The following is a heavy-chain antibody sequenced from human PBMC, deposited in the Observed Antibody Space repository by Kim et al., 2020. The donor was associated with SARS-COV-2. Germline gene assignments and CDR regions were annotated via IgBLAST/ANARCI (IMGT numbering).Heavy chain of an antibody. J-gene: IGHJ4*02. V-gene: IGHV1-18*01. Sequence: NYAPKFQGRVTMTTDTSTSTAYMELTGLRSDDTGVYYCARDRRFELAYFDYWGQGTLVTVSS. D-gene: IGHD2-8*02. CDR3: ARDRRFELAYFDY.